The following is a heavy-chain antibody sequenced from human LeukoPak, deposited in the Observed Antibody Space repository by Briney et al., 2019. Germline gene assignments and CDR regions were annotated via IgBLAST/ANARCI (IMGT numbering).Heavy chain of an antibody. CDR1: GGSFSSYA. J-gene: IGHJ6*03. CDR3: ARGRVSSSTWYSTYYYYFYMDV. D-gene: IGHD6-13*01. Sequence: SVKVSCKASGGSFSSYAISWVRQAPGQGLEWMGGIMPIFGTANYAQKFQGRVTITADESTSTAYMELSSLRSEDTAVYYCARGRVSSSTWYSTYYYYFYMDVWGKGTTVTVSS. V-gene: IGHV1-69*13. CDR2: IMPIFGTA.